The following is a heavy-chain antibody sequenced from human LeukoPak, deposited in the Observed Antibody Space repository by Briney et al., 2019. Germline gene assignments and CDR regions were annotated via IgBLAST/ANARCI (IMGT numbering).Heavy chain of an antibody. CDR3: ARVSGVGCSSTSCYFFDY. J-gene: IGHJ4*02. CDR2: IYHSGST. V-gene: IGHV4-30-2*01. Sequence: SQTLSLTCAVSGGSISSGGYSWSWIRQPPGKGLEWIGYIYHSGSTYYNPSLKSRVTISVDRSKNQFSLKLSSVTAADTAVYYRARVSGVGCSSTSCYFFDYWGQGTLVTVSS. CDR1: GGSISSGGYS. D-gene: IGHD2-2*01.